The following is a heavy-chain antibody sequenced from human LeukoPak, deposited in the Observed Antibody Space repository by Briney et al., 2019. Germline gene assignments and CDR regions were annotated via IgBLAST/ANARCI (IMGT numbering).Heavy chain of an antibody. Sequence: GGSLRLSCAASGFTFSSYAMSWVRQAPGKGLEWVSAISGSGGSTYYADSVKGRFTISRDNSKNTLYLQMNSLRAEDTAVYYCAKCPYDFWSGYNYYYYYYMDVWGKGTTVTVSS. V-gene: IGHV3-23*01. J-gene: IGHJ6*03. CDR1: GFTFSSYA. D-gene: IGHD3-3*01. CDR3: AKCPYDFWSGYNYYYYYYMDV. CDR2: ISGSGGST.